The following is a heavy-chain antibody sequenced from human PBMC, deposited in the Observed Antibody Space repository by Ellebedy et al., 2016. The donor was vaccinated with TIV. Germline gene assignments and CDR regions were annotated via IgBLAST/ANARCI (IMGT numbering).Heavy chain of an antibody. J-gene: IGHJ4*02. CDR2: IYPGGRR. CDR3: ARETNWYYFDF. Sequence: SETLSLXCTVSGDSITSGGYSWTWIRQPPGKGLEWIGYIYPGGRRKSNQSLQSRVAISIDTSNNQFSLRLTSLTAADTAVYYCARETNWYYFDFWGQGSLVTVSS. D-gene: IGHD7-27*01. V-gene: IGHV4-30-2*01. CDR1: GDSITSGGYS.